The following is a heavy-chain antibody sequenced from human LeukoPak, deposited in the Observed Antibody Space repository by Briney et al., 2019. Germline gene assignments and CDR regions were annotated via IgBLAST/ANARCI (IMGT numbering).Heavy chain of an antibody. D-gene: IGHD1-26*01. CDR3: ARDRWELLTGGFDY. Sequence: SETLSLTCAVYGGSFSGYYWSWIRQPPGKGLEWIGEINHSGSTNYNPSLKSRVTISVDTSKNQFSLKLSSVTAADTAVYYCARDRWELLTGGFDYWGQGTLVTVSS. CDR2: INHSGST. J-gene: IGHJ4*02. V-gene: IGHV4-34*01. CDR1: GGSFSGYY.